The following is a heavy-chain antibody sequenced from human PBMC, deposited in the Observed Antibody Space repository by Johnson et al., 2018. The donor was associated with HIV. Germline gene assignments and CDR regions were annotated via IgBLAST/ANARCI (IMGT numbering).Heavy chain of an antibody. J-gene: IGHJ3*02. Sequence: QEQLVESGGGVVQPGRSLRLSGAASGFTFSSYAMHWVCQAPGPGLEWVAHLSYDGSHHYHADSVTGRFTISSDNSKNTLYLQMSSLRAEDTAVYYCATISVIPSRVNDAFDIWGQGTMVTVSS. CDR3: ATISVIPSRVNDAFDI. CDR2: LSYDGSHH. V-gene: IGHV3-30*04. CDR1: GFTFSSYA. D-gene: IGHD3-16*02.